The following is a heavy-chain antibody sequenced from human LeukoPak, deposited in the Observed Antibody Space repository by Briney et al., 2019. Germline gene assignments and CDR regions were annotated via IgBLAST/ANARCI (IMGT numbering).Heavy chain of an antibody. CDR3: ARARTYCSGGSCYLLDP. CDR2: INPNSGGT. J-gene: IGHJ5*02. Sequence: ASVTVSCTASGYTFTGYYMHWVRQAPGQGLEWMGWINPNSGGTNYAQKFQGRVTMTRDTSISTAYMELSRMRSDDTAVYYCARARTYCSGGSCYLLDPWGQGTLVTVSS. V-gene: IGHV1-2*02. CDR1: GYTFTGYY. D-gene: IGHD2-15*01.